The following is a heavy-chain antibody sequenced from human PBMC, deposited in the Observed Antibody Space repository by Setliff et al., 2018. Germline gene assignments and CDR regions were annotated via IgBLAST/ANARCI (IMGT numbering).Heavy chain of an antibody. J-gene: IGHJ4*02. CDR3: ARDVGGEGYFDS. D-gene: IGHD3-10*01. V-gene: IGHV4-4*07. CDR1: GGSLSSYNY. CDR2: ITTSGST. Sequence: SETLSLTCTVSGGSLSSYNYWSWIRQPAGKGLQWIGRITTSGSTKYNPSLKSRVTMSVDTSKNQFSLKLSAVTAADTAVYYCARDVGGEGYFDSWGQGTLVTVSS.